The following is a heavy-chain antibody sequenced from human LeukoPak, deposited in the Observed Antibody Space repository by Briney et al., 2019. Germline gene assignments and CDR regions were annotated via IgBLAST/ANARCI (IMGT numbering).Heavy chain of an antibody. CDR3: ARRMHELAAAGNTLFWFDP. CDR2: INPNSGGT. J-gene: IGHJ5*02. V-gene: IGHV1-2*02. CDR1: EYTFTGYY. D-gene: IGHD6-13*01. Sequence: GASVKVSCKASEYTFTGYYMHWVRQAPGQGLEWMGWINPNSGGTNYAQKFQGRVTMTRDTSISTAYMELSRLRSDDTAVYYCARRMHELAAAGNTLFWFDPWGQGTLVTVSS.